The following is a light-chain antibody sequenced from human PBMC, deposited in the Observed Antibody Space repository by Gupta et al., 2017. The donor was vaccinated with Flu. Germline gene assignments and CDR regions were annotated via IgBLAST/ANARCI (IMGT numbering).Light chain of an antibody. CDR3: QQYGNVPVT. CDR1: QSIVCDCARRGY. J-gene: IGKJ4*01. CDR2: GAT. Sequence: SLGEMAGMNSKASQSIVCDCARRGYLAWYQQKPGQPPKLLISGATTRETGVPDRFSASGSGTDFTLTIASLEAEDVAVYYCQQYGNVPVTFGGGTKVEIK. V-gene: IGKV4-1*01.